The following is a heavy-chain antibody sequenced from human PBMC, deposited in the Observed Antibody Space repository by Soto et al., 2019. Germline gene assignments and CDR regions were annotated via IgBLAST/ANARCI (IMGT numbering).Heavy chain of an antibody. J-gene: IGHJ6*02. D-gene: IGHD3-22*01. CDR2: IYWDDDK. CDR1: GFSLSTSGVG. CDR3: AHSLGYYYDSPAGYYYYGMDV. Sequence: SGPTLVNPTQTLTLTCTFSGFSLSTSGVGVGWIRQPPGKALEWVALIYWDDDKRYSPSLKSRLTITKDTSKNQVVLTMTNMDPVDTATYYCAHSLGYYYDSPAGYYYYGMDVWGQGTTVTVSS. V-gene: IGHV2-5*02.